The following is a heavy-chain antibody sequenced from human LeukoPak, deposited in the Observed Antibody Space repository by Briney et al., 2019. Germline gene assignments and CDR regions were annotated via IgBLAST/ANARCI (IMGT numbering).Heavy chain of an antibody. CDR1: GFTFNAYY. J-gene: IGHJ4*02. Sequence: PPAGTLRLSCAASGFTFNAYYMTWFRQAPGKGPEWVLTINPGGITTYYADSVKGRFTISRDNSKNTVSLQMDSLRADDTAVYYCAKDRAGTPWADWGQGTLVTVSS. CDR2: INPGGITT. V-gene: IGHV3-23*01. D-gene: IGHD1-1*01. CDR3: AKDRAGTPWAD.